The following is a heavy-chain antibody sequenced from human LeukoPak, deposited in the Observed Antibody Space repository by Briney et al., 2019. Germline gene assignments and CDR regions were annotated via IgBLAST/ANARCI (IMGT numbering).Heavy chain of an antibody. D-gene: IGHD6-19*01. CDR2: VDPEDGET. Sequence: GASVKVSCKASGYTFTDYYMHWVQQAPGKGLEWMGRVDPEDGETIYAEKFQGRVTITADTSTDTAYMELSSLRSEDTAVYYCARFLRVAVAKGGFDYWGQGTLVTVSS. CDR3: ARFLRVAVAKGGFDY. V-gene: IGHV1-69-2*01. CDR1: GYTFTDYY. J-gene: IGHJ4*02.